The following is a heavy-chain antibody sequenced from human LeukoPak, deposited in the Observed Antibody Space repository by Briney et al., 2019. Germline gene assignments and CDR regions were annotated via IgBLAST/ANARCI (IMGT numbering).Heavy chain of an antibody. D-gene: IGHD3-16*01. J-gene: IGHJ4*02. CDR3: ARVQVKTRGSYFRDDY. CDR2: TSSFSDNT. CDR1: GYTFTSNG. V-gene: IGHV1-18*01. Sequence: ASVKVSCKTSGYTFTSNGISWVRQAPGQGLEWMGWTSSFSDNTKYAEKFQGRVTMTTEISTSTAYMELRSLRFDDTAVYYCARVQVKTRGSYFRDDYWGQGTLVTVSS.